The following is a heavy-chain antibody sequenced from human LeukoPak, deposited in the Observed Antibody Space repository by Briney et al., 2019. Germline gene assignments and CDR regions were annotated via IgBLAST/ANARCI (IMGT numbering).Heavy chain of an antibody. CDR2: IYTSGST. CDR3: ARGRFGDYCLDV. V-gene: IGHV4-4*07. CDR1: GGSFGNYY. J-gene: IGHJ6*03. Sequence: SETLSLTCTVSGGSFGNYYWSWLRQPAGKGLEWIGHIYTSGSTGYNPSLKSRVTMSVDTSKKQFSLYLSSVTAADTAVYYCARGRFGDYCLDVWGKGTTVTVSS. D-gene: IGHD3-10*01.